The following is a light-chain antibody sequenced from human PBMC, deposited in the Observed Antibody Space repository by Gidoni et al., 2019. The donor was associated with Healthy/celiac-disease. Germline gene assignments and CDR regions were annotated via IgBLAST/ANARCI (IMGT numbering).Light chain of an antibody. CDR1: SSNIGSNT. CDR3: AAWDDSLNGWV. Sequence: QSVLTQPPPASGTPGQRVTISCSGSSSNIGSNTVNWYQQLPGTAPKHLIYSNNQRPSGVPDRFSGSKSGTSAALAIGGLQSEDEADYYCAAWDDSLNGWVFGGGTKLTVL. V-gene: IGLV1-44*01. J-gene: IGLJ3*02. CDR2: SNN.